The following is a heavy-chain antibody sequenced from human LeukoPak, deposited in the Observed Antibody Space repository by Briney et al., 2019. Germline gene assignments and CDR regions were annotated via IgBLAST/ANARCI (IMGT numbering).Heavy chain of an antibody. V-gene: IGHV4-4*07. Sequence: SETLSLTCTVSGGSISRYYWSWIRQPAGNGLEWIGRIYSSGSTNYNPSLKSRVTMSVDTSKNQFSLKLSSVTAADTAVYYCARDPSYSSGWIDYWGQATLVTVSS. CDR3: ARDPSYSSGWIDY. CDR2: IYSSGST. CDR1: GGSISRYY. J-gene: IGHJ4*02. D-gene: IGHD6-19*01.